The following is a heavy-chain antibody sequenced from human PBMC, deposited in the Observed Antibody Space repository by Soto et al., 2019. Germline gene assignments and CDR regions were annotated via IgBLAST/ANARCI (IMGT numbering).Heavy chain of an antibody. Sequence: SETLSLTCTVSDGSIRGTGYYWGRIRRPPGKGLEWIGSISYGGSTYHNPSLRTRVTISVDTSKSQFSLDRTSVTAADTAVYYCARHRRETGTYAQPFDYWGKGTLVTVSS. D-gene: IGHD1-1*01. J-gene: IGHJ4*02. V-gene: IGHV4-39*01. CDR2: ISYGGST. CDR3: ARHRRETGTYAQPFDY. CDR1: DGSIRGTGYY.